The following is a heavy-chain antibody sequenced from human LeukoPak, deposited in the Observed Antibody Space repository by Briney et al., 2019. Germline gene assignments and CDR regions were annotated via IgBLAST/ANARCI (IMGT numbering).Heavy chain of an antibody. CDR3: ARVRFWSGSPAFDI. D-gene: IGHD3-3*01. Sequence: SETLSLTCTVSGGSISSYYWSWIRQPPGKGLEWIGYIYYSGSTNYNPSLKSRVSISADTSKNQVSLKLTSVTAADTAVYYCARVRFWSGSPAFDIWGQGTMVTVSS. V-gene: IGHV4-59*01. CDR2: IYYSGST. J-gene: IGHJ3*02. CDR1: GGSISSYY.